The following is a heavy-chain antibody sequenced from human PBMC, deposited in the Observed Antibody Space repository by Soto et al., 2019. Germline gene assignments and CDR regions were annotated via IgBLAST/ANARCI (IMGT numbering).Heavy chain of an antibody. CDR1: GDSNSTVDYF. V-gene: IGHV4-30-4*01. J-gene: IGHJ5*01. D-gene: IGHD2-15*01. Sequence: PSETLSLTCSVSGDSNSTVDYFWAWIRQPPGQALEYIGYIYKSTTTYYNPSFESRVAISLDTSKSQFSLNVTSVTAADTAVYFCARGRYCLTGRCFPNWFDSWGQGTLVTVSS. CDR2: IYKSTTT. CDR3: ARGRYCLTGRCFPNWFDS.